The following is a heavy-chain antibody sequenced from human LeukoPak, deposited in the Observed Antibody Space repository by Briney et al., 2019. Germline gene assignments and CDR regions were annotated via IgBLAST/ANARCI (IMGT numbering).Heavy chain of an antibody. CDR1: GGSISSGSYY. CDR3: ARGRVSSSTWYSTYYYYFYMDV. D-gene: IGHD6-13*01. Sequence: SQTLSLTCTVSGGSISSGSYYWSWIRQPAGKGLEWIGRIYTSGSTNYNPSLKSRVTISVDTSKNQFSLKLSSVTAADTAVYYCARGRVSSSTWYSTYYYYFYMDVWGKGTTVIVSS. CDR2: IYTSGST. J-gene: IGHJ6*03. V-gene: IGHV4-61*02.